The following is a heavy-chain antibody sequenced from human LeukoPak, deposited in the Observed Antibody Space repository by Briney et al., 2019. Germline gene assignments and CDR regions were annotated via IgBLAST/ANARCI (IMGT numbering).Heavy chain of an antibody. Sequence: SETLSLTCTVSGGSISSYYWSWIRQPPGKGLEWIGYIYYSGSTNYNPALKSRVTISVDTSKNQFSLKLSSVTAADTAVYYCARSLAAEFDPWGQGTLVTVSS. V-gene: IGHV4-59*01. CDR2: IYYSGST. J-gene: IGHJ5*02. CDR1: GGSISSYY. CDR3: ARSLAAEFDP. D-gene: IGHD3-3*02.